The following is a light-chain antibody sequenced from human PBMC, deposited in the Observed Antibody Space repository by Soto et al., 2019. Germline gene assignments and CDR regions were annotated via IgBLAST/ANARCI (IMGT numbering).Light chain of an antibody. J-gene: IGLJ3*02. CDR1: SSNIGIGYD. Sequence: QSVLTQPPSVSGAPGQRVTISCTGSSSNIGIGYDVHWYQHLPGTAPKLLIYGSTVRPSGVPDRFSGSKSGTSASLAITGLQAEDEADYYCQSYDSSLSAWVFGGGTKVTVL. CDR3: QSYDSSLSAWV. V-gene: IGLV1-40*01. CDR2: GST.